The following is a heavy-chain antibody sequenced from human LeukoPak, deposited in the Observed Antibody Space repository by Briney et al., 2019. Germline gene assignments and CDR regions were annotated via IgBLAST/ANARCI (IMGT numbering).Heavy chain of an antibody. CDR2: ISYSGST. D-gene: IGHD3-10*01. J-gene: IGHJ4*02. V-gene: IGHV4-59*01. CDR1: GGSISSYY. Sequence: SETLSLTCTVSGGSISSYYWSWIRQPPGKGLEWIGYISYSGSTNYNPSLKSRVTISVDTSKNKSSLKLNSMTASDTAVYCGARTSNSAGSHYNGNFDCWGQGTLVTVSS. CDR3: ARTSNSAGSHYNGNFDC.